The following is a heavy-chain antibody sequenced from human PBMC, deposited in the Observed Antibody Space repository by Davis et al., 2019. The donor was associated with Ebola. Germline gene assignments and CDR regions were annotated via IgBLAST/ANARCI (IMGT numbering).Heavy chain of an antibody. Sequence: GGSLRLSCAASGITLSSYSMNWVRRAPGKGLEWVSTLGLSADTYYADSVKGRFTISRDNSKNTLYLQMNSLRAEDTAVYYCAKDGGGWYVNYWGQGTLVTVSS. CDR3: AKDGGGWYVNY. D-gene: IGHD6-19*01. CDR1: GITLSSYS. V-gene: IGHV3-23*01. J-gene: IGHJ4*02. CDR2: LGLSADT.